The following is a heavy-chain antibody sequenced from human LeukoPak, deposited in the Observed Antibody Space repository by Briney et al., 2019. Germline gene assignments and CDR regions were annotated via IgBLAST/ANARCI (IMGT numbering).Heavy chain of an antibody. CDR1: GYTFTSYD. CDR3: ARETAVTQNDAFDI. V-gene: IGHV1-8*01. D-gene: IGHD4-17*01. CDR2: MNPNSGNT. J-gene: IGHJ3*02. Sequence: GASVKVSCKASGYTFTSYDINWVRQATGQGLEWMGWMNPNSGNTGYAQKFQGRVTMTRNTSISTAYMELSSLRSEDTAKYYCARETAVTQNDAFDIWGQGTMVTVS.